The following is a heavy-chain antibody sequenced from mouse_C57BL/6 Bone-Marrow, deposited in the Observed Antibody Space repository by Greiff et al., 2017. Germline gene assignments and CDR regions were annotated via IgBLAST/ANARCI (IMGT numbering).Heavy chain of an antibody. CDR1: GYTFTDYY. Sequence: EVQLQQSGPVLVKPGASVKMSCKASGYTFTDYYMNWVKQSHGKSLEWIGVINPYNGGTSYNQKFKGKATLAVDKSSSTAYMELNSLTSEDSAVYYCARGAVVDFAYWGQGTLVTVSA. CDR3: ARGAVVDFAY. CDR2: INPYNGGT. D-gene: IGHD1-1*01. V-gene: IGHV1-19*01. J-gene: IGHJ3*01.